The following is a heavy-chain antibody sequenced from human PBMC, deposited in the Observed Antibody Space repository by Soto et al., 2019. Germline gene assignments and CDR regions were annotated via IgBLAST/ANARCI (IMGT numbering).Heavy chain of an antibody. D-gene: IGHD5-18*01. CDR1: GGTFSSYA. V-gene: IGHV1-69*12. J-gene: IGHJ5*02. Sequence: QVQLVQYGAEVKKPGSSVKVSCKASGGTFSSYAISWVRQAPGQGLEWMGGIIPIFGTANYAQKFKGRVTITADESTSTAYMELSSLRSEDTAVYYCARGLRGYSYGYDWFDPWGEGTLVTVSS. CDR3: ARGLRGYSYGYDWFDP. CDR2: IIPIFGTA.